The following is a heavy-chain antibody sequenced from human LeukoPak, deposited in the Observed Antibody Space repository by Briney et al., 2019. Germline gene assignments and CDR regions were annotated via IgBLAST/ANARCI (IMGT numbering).Heavy chain of an antibody. J-gene: IGHJ4*02. D-gene: IGHD3-16*02. Sequence: SETLSLTCTVSLDSTTSNFWSWVRQPPGKGLEWIGEIHRSGSTNYNPSLQRRVTISIDRPKNQIALELPSVTAADTAVYYCAREIIGGFNPGAYWGQGTLVTVSS. CDR2: IHRSGST. CDR1: LDSTTSNF. V-gene: IGHV4-4*02. CDR3: AREIIGGFNPGAY.